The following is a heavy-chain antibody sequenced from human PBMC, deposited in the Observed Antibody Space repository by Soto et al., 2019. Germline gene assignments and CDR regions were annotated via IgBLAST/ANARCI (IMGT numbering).Heavy chain of an antibody. D-gene: IGHD5-12*01. CDR3: AVGQRDGYNSIYGMDV. V-gene: IGHV5-51*01. CDR2: IYPGDSDT. J-gene: IGHJ6*02. CDR1: GYSFTSYW. Sequence: GESLKISCKGSGYSFTSYWIGWVRQMPGKGLEWMGIIYPGDSDTRYSTSFQGQVTRSADKSISTAYLQWSSLKASDTAMYYCAVGQRDGYNSIYGMDVWGQGTAVTVSS.